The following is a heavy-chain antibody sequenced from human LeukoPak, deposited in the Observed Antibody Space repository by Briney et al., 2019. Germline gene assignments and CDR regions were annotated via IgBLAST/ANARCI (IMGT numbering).Heavy chain of an antibody. CDR3: ARDTPPNWFDP. V-gene: IGHV4-30-4*01. Sequence: SETLSLTCTVSGGSISSGDYYWSWLRQPPGKGQEWIGYIYYSGSTYYNPSLKSRVTISVDTSKNQFSLKLSSVTAADTAVYYCARDTPPNWFDPWGQGTLVTVSS. CDR1: GGSISSGDYY. J-gene: IGHJ5*02. CDR2: IYYSGST.